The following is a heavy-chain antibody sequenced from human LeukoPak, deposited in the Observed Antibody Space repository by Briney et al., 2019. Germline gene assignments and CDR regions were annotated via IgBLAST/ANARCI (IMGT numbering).Heavy chain of an antibody. V-gene: IGHV1-18*01. Sequence: ASVKVSCKASGYTFTSNGISWVRQAPGQGLEWMGWISTYNGNTNYAQKLQGRVTMTTDTSTTTAYMELSSLRSEDTAVYYCARDGATVKSGGAFDIWGQGTMVTVSS. CDR1: GYTFTSNG. CDR2: ISTYNGNT. J-gene: IGHJ3*02. CDR3: ARDGATVKSGGAFDI. D-gene: IGHD4-17*01.